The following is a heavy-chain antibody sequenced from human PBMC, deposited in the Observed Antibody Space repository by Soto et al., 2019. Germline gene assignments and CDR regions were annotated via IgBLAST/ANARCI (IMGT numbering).Heavy chain of an antibody. CDR3: ARVRGYHRHDDAFDI. Sequence: GASVKVSCKASGYTFISYGISWVRQAPGQGLEWMGWISAYNGNTNYAQKLQGRVTMTTDTSTSTAYMELRSLRSDDTAVYYCARVRGYHRHDDAFDIWGQGTMVTVSS. CDR1: GYTFISYG. D-gene: IGHD3-22*01. CDR2: ISAYNGNT. J-gene: IGHJ3*02. V-gene: IGHV1-18*01.